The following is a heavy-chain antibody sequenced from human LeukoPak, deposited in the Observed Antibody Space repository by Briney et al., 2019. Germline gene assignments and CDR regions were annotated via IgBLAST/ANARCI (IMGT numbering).Heavy chain of an antibody. CDR3: ARDQFLYCSGGSCYSSYYYYMDV. CDR1: GYTFTSYG. Sequence: AASVKVSFKASGYTFTSYGISWVRQAPGQGLEWMGWISAYNGNTNYAQKLQGRVTMTTDTSTSTAYMELRSLRSDDTAVYYCARDQFLYCSGGSCYSSYYYYMDVWGKGTTVTISS. V-gene: IGHV1-18*01. CDR2: ISAYNGNT. D-gene: IGHD2-15*01. J-gene: IGHJ6*03.